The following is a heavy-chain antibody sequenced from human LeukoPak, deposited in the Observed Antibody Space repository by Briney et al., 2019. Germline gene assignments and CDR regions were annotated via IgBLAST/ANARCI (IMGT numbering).Heavy chain of an antibody. Sequence: GGSLRLSCAASGFTFSSYAMHWVRQAPGKGLEWVAVISYDGSNKYYADSVKGRFTISRDNSKNTLYLQMNSLRAEDTAVYYCASVPGDFDYWGQGTLVTVSS. CDR2: ISYDGSNK. V-gene: IGHV3-30*01. CDR1: GFTFSSYA. D-gene: IGHD2-2*01. CDR3: ASVPGDFDY. J-gene: IGHJ4*02.